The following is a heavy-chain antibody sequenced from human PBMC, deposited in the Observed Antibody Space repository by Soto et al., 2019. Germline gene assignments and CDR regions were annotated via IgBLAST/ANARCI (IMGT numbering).Heavy chain of an antibody. D-gene: IGHD3-10*01. CDR2: IYYSGGT. CDR3: ARPLWFGEFPKRYGMDV. J-gene: IGHJ6*02. Sequence: SDTLSLTYTISGCSISSCSYYWWWILHPPGKGLEWIGSIYYSGGTYYNPSLKSRVTISVDTSKNQFSLKLSSVTAADTAVYYCARPLWFGEFPKRYGMDVWGQGTTVS. V-gene: IGHV4-39*01. CDR1: GCSISSCSYY.